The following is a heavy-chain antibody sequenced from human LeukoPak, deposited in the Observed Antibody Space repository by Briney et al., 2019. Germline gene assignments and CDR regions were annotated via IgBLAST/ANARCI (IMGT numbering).Heavy chain of an antibody. CDR3: ARGVVGATAYYYYMDV. V-gene: IGHV1-2*02. CDR1: GYTFTGYY. D-gene: IGHD1-26*01. J-gene: IGHJ6*03. CDR2: INPNSGGT. Sequence: ASVKVSCKASGYTFTGYYMHWVRQAPGQGLEWMGWINPNSGGTNYAQKFQGRVTMTRDTSISTAYMELSSLRSEDTAVYYCARGVVGATAYYYYMDVWGKGTTVTISS.